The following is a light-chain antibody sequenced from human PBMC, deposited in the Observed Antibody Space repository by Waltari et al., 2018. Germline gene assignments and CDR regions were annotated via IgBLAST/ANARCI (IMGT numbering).Light chain of an antibody. CDR2: EAS. J-gene: IGKJ4*01. CDR1: QDITNN. V-gene: IGKV1-33*01. CDR3: QHFENLPLT. Sequence: CQAGQDITNNLNWYQQKPGQAPKLLIYEASTLHTGVPSRFRGRGYGTDFTLIISRLQPEDVATYYCQHFENLPLTFGGGTKVEIK.